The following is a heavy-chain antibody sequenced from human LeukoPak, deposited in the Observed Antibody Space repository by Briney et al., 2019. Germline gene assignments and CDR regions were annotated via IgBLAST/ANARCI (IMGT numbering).Heavy chain of an antibody. J-gene: IGHJ4*02. CDR2: INPKSGGT. V-gene: IGHV1-2*02. CDR3: ARGSPNNVEYCSGGTCYFGIDY. Sequence: ASVKVSCKASGYTFTGDYMHWVRQAPGQGLEWMGWINPKSGGTKYAQKFQGRVTMTRDTSISTAYMEVSRLRSDDTAVHYCARGSPNNVEYCSGGTCYFGIDYWGQGTLVTVSS. CDR1: GYTFTGDY. D-gene: IGHD2-15*01.